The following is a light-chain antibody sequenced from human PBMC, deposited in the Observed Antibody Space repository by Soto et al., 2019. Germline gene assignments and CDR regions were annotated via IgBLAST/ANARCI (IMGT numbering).Light chain of an antibody. CDR2: DVT. CDR3: CSYAGTYTLV. J-gene: IGLJ3*02. CDR1: SSDVGSYII. V-gene: IGLV2-11*01. Sequence: QSALTQPASVSGSPGRSISISCTGTSSDVGSYIIVSWYQQKSGEAPKLMIYDVTKRPSGVPDRFSGSKSGNTASLTISGLQAEDEADYYCCSYAGTYTLVFGGGTKLTVL.